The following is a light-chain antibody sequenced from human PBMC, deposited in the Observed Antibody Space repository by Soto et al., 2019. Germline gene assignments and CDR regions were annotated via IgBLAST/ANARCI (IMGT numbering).Light chain of an antibody. CDR1: QSVSSSY. Sequence: EIVLTQSPGTLSLSPGERATLSCRASQSVSSSYLAWYQQKPGQAPRLLIYGASSRATGIPDRFSGSGSGTDFTLTISRLEPEDFAVYDCQQYGSSPPPITFGQGTRLEIK. CDR3: QQYGSSPPPIT. J-gene: IGKJ5*01. CDR2: GAS. V-gene: IGKV3-20*01.